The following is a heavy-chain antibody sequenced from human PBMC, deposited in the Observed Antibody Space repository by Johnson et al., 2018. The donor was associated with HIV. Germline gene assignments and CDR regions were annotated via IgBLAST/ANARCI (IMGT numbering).Heavy chain of an antibody. Sequence: QVQLVESGGGGVQPGRSLRLSCVVSGVTFSTYAMHWVRQAPGKGLEWVAVISYDGSYQYYADSAKGRFTISRDNSKNTLYLQMNSLRVEDTAVYYCARDPAAAALRAFDIWGQGTMVTVSS. J-gene: IGHJ3*02. CDR2: ISYDGSYQ. CDR1: GVTFSTYA. CDR3: ARDPAAAALRAFDI. D-gene: IGHD6-13*01. V-gene: IGHV3-30*04.